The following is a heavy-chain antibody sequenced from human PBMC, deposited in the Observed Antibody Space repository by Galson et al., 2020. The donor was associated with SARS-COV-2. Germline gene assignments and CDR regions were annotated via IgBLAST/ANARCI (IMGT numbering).Heavy chain of an antibody. CDR3: ARGSSTSPTILEPLNWIES. V-gene: IGHV1-2*02. CDR1: GYTFTGYY. J-gene: IGHJ5*01. CDR2: INPNSGGS. Sequence: ASVKVSCKASGYTFTGYYMHWVRQAPGPGLQWMGWINPNSGGSKFAQQLQGRVSMTRDTSSTTAYMEVSRLTSDDTAMYYCARGSSTSPTILEPLNWIESWGQGTLVTVSS. D-gene: IGHD2-2*01.